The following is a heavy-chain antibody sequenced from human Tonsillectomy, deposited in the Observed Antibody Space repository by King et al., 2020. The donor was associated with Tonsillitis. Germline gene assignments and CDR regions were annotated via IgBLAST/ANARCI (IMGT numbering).Heavy chain of an antibody. D-gene: IGHD3-10*01. CDR3: EVRGVIITATGMDV. J-gene: IGHJ6*02. CDR2: IYYSGST. V-gene: IGHV4-39*07. Sequence: QLQESGPGLVKPSETLSLTCTVSGGSISSSSYYWGWIRQPPGKGLEWIGSIYYSGSTYYNPSLKSRVTISVDTYKNQFSLKLRSVTAADTSVYYCEVRGVIITATGMDVWGQGTTVTVSS. CDR1: GGSISSSSYY.